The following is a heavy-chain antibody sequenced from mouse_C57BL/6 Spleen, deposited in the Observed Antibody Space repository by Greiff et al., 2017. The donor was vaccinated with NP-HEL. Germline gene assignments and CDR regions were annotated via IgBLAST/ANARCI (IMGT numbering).Heavy chain of an antibody. V-gene: IGHV2-6-1*01. CDR2: IWSDGST. D-gene: IGHD2-2*01. CDR3: ARHGGYDIAMDY. CDR1: GFSLTSYG. J-gene: IGHJ4*01. Sequence: QVQLKESGPGLVAPSQSLSITCTVSGFSLTSYGVHWVRQPPGKGLEWLVVIWSDGSTTYNSALKSRLSISKDNSKSQVFLKMNSRQTDDTAMYYCARHGGYDIAMDYWGQGTSVTVSS.